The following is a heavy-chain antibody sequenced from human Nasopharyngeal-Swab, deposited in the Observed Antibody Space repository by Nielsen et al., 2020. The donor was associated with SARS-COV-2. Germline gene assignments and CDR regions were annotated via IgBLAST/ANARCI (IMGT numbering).Heavy chain of an antibody. CDR2: INPNSGGT. V-gene: IGHV1-2*04. CDR1: GYTFTGYY. CDR3: ARGYSSGWYQDAFDI. Sequence: ASVNVSCKASGYTFTGYYMHWVRQAPGQGLEWMGWINPNSGGTKYAQKFQGWVTMTRDTSISTAYMELSRLRSDDTAVYYCARGYSSGWYQDAFDIWGQGTMVTVSS. J-gene: IGHJ3*02. D-gene: IGHD6-19*01.